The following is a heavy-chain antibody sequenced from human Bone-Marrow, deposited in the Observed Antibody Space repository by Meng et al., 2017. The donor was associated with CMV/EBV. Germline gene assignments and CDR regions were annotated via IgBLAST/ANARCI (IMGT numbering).Heavy chain of an antibody. CDR3: ARGAEYDFWSGPSIGAFDI. V-gene: IGHV4-59*01. CDR2: IYCSGST. J-gene: IGHJ3*02. CDR1: GGPISSYY. Sequence: SETLSLTCTVSGGPISSYYWSWFRQPPGKGLEWIGYIYCSGSTNYNPSLKSRVTISVDTSKNQFSLKLSSVTAADTAVYYCARGAEYDFWSGPSIGAFDIWGQGTMVTVSS. D-gene: IGHD3-3*01.